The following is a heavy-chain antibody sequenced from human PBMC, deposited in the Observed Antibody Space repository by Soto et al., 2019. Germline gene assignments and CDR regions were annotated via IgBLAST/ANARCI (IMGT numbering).Heavy chain of an antibody. J-gene: IGHJ6*02. CDR3: AKRGGIDFLSSYYGTDV. Sequence: PGGSLRLSCAASGFTFSSYAMSWVRQAPGKGLEWVSAISGSGGSTYYADSVKGRFTISRDNSKNTLYLQMNSLRAEDTAVYYCAKRGGIDFLSSYYGTDVWGQGTTVTVSS. CDR2: ISGSGGST. D-gene: IGHD3-3*01. V-gene: IGHV3-23*01. CDR1: GFTFSSYA.